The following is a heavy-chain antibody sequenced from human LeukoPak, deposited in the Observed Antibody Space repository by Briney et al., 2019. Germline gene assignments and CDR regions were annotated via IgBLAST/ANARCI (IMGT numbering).Heavy chain of an antibody. D-gene: IGHD3-22*01. CDR2: INRGATHI. Sequence: GGSLTLSCAASQFTFSSYSMNWVRQAPGKGREWVSSINRGATHIYYADSLRGRFIISRDDAKNSLYLQINSLRAEDTAVYYCVSLRRNSDSSGYYYYYDYWGQGTLVTVPS. CDR3: VSLRRNSDSSGYYYYYDY. J-gene: IGHJ4*02. V-gene: IGHV3-21*01. CDR1: QFTFSSYS.